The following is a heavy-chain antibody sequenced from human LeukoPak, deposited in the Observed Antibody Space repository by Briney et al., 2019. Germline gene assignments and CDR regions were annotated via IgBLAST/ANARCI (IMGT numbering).Heavy chain of an antibody. J-gene: IGHJ3*01. V-gene: IGHV4-59*08. CDR3: ARHMSVSYDAFDL. Sequence: PSETLSLTCSVSDRSTTGYYWSWIRQPPGKGLEWIAYVYYTGRTLYNPSLESRVTISVDTSKTQFSLTVTSVTAADTAVYYCARHMSVSYDAFDLWGRGTTVTVSS. D-gene: IGHD3-10*01. CDR2: VYYTGRT. CDR1: DRSTTGYY.